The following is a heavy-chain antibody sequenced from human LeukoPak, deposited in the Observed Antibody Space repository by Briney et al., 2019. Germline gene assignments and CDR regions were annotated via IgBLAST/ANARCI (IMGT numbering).Heavy chain of an antibody. J-gene: IGHJ6*02. V-gene: IGHV4-4*07. D-gene: IGHD3-3*01. Sequence: SETLSLTCTVSGASISNYSWSWIRQPAGKGLEWIGRFHNGGSTKYNFFLKSRVTMSVDTSKNLFSLKLSSVVAADTAVYYCARERYDFWSGHDNALDVWGQGTTVTVSS. CDR2: FHNGGST. CDR3: ARERYDFWSGHDNALDV. CDR1: GASISNYS.